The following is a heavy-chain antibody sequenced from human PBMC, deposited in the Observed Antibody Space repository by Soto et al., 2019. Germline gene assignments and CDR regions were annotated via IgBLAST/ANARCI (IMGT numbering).Heavy chain of an antibody. V-gene: IGHV1-2*04. CDR1: GYTLTVYY. Sequence: ASVKVSCKASGYTLTVYYMHWVRQAPGQGLEWMGWINPNSGGTNYAQKFQGWVTMTRDTSISTAYMELSRLRSDDTAVYYCARDRGSRPAAGYNWFDPWGQGTLVTVSS. CDR3: ARDRGSRPAAGYNWFDP. CDR2: INPNSGGT. D-gene: IGHD2-2*01. J-gene: IGHJ5*02.